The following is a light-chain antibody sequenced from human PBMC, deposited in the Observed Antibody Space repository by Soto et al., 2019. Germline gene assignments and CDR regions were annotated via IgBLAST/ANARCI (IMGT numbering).Light chain of an antibody. Sequence: DIQMTQSPTSLSASVGDRVTITCRASQDIRNFVAWYQQKPGKAPKLLIYAASTLQSRVPSRFSGSGSGTDFTLTIHGLQPEDVATYYCQKYSSVLVFGPGTKVEIK. CDR3: QKYSSVLV. CDR2: AAS. J-gene: IGKJ3*01. V-gene: IGKV1-27*01. CDR1: QDIRNF.